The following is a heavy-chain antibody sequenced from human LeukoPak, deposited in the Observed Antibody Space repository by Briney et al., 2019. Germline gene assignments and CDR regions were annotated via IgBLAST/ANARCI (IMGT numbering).Heavy chain of an antibody. V-gene: IGHV1-2*02. D-gene: IGHD2-2*01. CDR1: GYTFTVYY. CDR2: INPNSGGT. J-gene: IGHJ6*02. Sequence: ASVKVSCKASGYTFTVYYMHWVRQAPGQGLEWMGWINPNSGGTNYAQKFQGRVTMTRDTSISTAYMELSRLRSDDTAVYYCARGPYCSSTSCLFYYYYGMDVWGQGTTVTVSS. CDR3: ARGPYCSSTSCLFYYYYGMDV.